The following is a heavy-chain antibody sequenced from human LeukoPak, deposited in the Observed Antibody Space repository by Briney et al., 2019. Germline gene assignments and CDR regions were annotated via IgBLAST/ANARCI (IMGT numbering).Heavy chain of an antibody. CDR2: IIPMFGRT. Sequence: SVKVSCKASGGTFSGYAFSWVRRAPGQGLEWMGGIIPMFGRTNYAQTFQGRVTITADESTSTAYMELTSLRSDDTAVYYCARDQGLWFGELLPHGEYFQHWGQGTLVTVSS. D-gene: IGHD3-10*01. J-gene: IGHJ1*01. CDR1: GGTFSGYA. V-gene: IGHV1-69*13. CDR3: ARDQGLWFGELLPHGEYFQH.